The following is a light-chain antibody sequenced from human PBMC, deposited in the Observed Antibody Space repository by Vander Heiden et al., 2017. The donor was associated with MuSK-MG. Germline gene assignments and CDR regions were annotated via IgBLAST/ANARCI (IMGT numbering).Light chain of an antibody. CDR2: GAS. CDR3: QQDGSSPLT. V-gene: IGKV3-20*01. J-gene: IGKJ5*01. CDR1: QSVSSSY. Sequence: EIVLTQSPGTLSLSPGERATLSCRASQSVSSSYLAWYQQKPVQAPRLLIYGASSRATGIPDRFSGSGSGTDFTLTISRLDPEDFAVYYCQQDGSSPLTFGQGTRMEIK.